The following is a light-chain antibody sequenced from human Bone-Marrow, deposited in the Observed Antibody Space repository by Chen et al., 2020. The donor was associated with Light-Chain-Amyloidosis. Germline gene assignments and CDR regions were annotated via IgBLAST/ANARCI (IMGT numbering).Light chain of an antibody. J-gene: IGKJ1*01. V-gene: IGKV3-20*01. CDR2: GAS. CDR1: QTVNSNY. CDR3: QQYGSSPWT. Sequence: EIVLTQSPGTLFLSPGERATLSCRASQTVNSNYLAWFQQKAGQAPRLLIYGASSRATDIPDRFSGSGSGTDFTLTINRLEPEDFAVYYCQQYGSSPWTFGQGTKVEIK.